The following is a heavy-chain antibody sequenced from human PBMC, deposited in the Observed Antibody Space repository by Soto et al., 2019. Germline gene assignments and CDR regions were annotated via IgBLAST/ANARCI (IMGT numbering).Heavy chain of an antibody. CDR2: IYPGDSDT. CDR1: GYSFTSYW. Sequence: PGESLKISCKGSGYSFTSYWIGWVHQMPGKGLEWMGIIYPGDSDTRYSPSFQGQVTISADKSISTAYLQWSSLKASDTAMYYCATVSVRLGYTSGFYAWGQGTLVTVSS. V-gene: IGHV5-51*07. CDR3: ATVSVRLGYTSGFYA. J-gene: IGHJ5*02. D-gene: IGHD6-19*01.